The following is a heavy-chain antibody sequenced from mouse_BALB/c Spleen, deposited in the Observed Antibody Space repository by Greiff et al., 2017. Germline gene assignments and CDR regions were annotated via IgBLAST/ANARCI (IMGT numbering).Heavy chain of an antibody. V-gene: IGHV1S126*01. CDR1: GYSFTSYW. CDR3: ARSPYYFDY. Sequence: QVQLKQSGPQLVRPGASVKISCKASGYSFTSYWMHWVKQRPGQGLEWIGMIDPSDSETRLNQKFKDKATLTVDKSSSTAYMQLSSPTSEDSAVYCCARSPYYFDYWGQGTTLTVSS. J-gene: IGHJ2*01. CDR2: IDPSDSET.